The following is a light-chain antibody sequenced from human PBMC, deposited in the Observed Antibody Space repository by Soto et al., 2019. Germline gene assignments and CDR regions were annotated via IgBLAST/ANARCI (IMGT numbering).Light chain of an antibody. Sequence: SQSAATLSMSTGERATLSCRASQSVRSNLAWYHQKPGQAPRLLIYGASTRATGIPARFSGSGSGTEFTLTINSLQSEDFVVYYCQQYDNWPPTFAQRTRLAI. J-gene: IGKJ5*01. CDR2: GAS. V-gene: IGKV3D-15*01. CDR1: QSVRSN. CDR3: QQYDNWPPT.